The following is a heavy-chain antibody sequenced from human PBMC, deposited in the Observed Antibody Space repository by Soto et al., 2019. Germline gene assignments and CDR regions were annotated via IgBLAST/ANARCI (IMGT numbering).Heavy chain of an antibody. CDR1: GFSLSNARMG. D-gene: IGHD6-19*01. CDR3: ARVEYSSGWYSGAADY. V-gene: IGHV2-26*01. CDR2: IFSNDEK. Sequence: SGPTLVNPTETLTLTCTVSGFSLSNARMGVSWIRQPPGKALEWLAHIFSNDEKSYSTSLKSRLTISKDTSKSQVVLTMTNMDPVDTATYYCARVEYSSGWYSGAADYWGQGTLVTVSS. J-gene: IGHJ4*02.